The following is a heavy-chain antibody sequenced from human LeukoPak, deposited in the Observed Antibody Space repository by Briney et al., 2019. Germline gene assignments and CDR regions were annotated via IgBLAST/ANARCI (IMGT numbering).Heavy chain of an antibody. D-gene: IGHD6-19*01. CDR3: AKRALYSSGPKYFDY. CDR2: ISGSGGTT. V-gene: IGHV3-23*01. Sequence: PGGSLRLSCAASGFTFSSYSMSWVRQAPGKGLEWVSAISGSGGTTYYADSVKGRFTISRDNSKNTLYLQMNSLRAEDTALYYCAKRALYSSGPKYFDYWGQGNLVAVSS. J-gene: IGHJ4*02. CDR1: GFTFSSYS.